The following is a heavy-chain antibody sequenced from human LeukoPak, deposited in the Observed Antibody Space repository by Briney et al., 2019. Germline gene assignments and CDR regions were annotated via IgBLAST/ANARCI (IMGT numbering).Heavy chain of an antibody. CDR3: VSRLAVSTGFDN. V-gene: IGHV3-23*01. D-gene: IGHD4-11*01. Sequence: GGSLRLSCAASGFISSSNAMSWVRQAPGKGLEWVSRISAIGDSTKYADSVKGRFTISRDNSKNTLYLQMNSLRAEDTAVYYCVSRLAVSTGFDNWGQGTLVTVSS. CDR2: ISAIGDST. CDR1: GFISSSNA. J-gene: IGHJ4*02.